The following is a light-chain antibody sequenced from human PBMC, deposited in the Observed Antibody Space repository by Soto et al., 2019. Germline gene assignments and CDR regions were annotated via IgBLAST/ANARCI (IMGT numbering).Light chain of an antibody. CDR2: KAS. CDR3: QQYKSYPDT. Sequence: DIQMTQSPSTLSTSVGDRVTITCRASQSISSWLAWYQQKPGKAPNLLIYKASNLQSGVPSRFSGSGSGTEFTLTLSSLQPDDFATYYCQQYKSYPDTFGQGTKLEIK. V-gene: IGKV1-5*03. J-gene: IGKJ2*01. CDR1: QSISSW.